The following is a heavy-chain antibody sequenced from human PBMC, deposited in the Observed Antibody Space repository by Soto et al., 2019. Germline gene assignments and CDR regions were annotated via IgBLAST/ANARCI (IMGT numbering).Heavy chain of an antibody. J-gene: IGHJ4*02. V-gene: IGHV5-51*01. CDR2: IYPGDSDT. D-gene: IGHD3-10*01. Sequence: GESLKISCKGSGYSFTSYWIGWVRQMPGKGLEWMGIIYPGDSDTRYSPSFQGQVTISADKSISTAYLQWSSLKASDTAMYYCARAERPITMVRESPGGPKHFDYWGQGTLVTVSS. CDR1: GYSFTSYW. CDR3: ARAERPITMVRESPGGPKHFDY.